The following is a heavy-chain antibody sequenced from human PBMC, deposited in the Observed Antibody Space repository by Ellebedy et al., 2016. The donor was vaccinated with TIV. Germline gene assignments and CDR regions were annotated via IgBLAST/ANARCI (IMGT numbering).Heavy chain of an antibody. Sequence: SVKVSCKASGLIFRAYGFHWVRQAPGQGLEWMGGIIPLLGKPNFAQNFQGRVTITADESTNTVHMELTNLKSEDTAMYYCAREKVGASGFDYWGQGTLGTVSS. CDR1: GLIFRAYG. D-gene: IGHD1-26*01. J-gene: IGHJ4*02. V-gene: IGHV1-69*13. CDR2: IIPLLGKP. CDR3: AREKVGASGFDY.